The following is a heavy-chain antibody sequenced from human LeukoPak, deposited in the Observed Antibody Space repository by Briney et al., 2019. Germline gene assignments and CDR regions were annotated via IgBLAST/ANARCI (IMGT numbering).Heavy chain of an antibody. J-gene: IGHJ4*02. CDR2: IYSGGST. Sequence: GGSLRLSCAASGFTVSSNYMSWVRQAPGKGLEWVSVIYSGGSTYYADSVKGRFTISRDNSKNTLYLQVNSLRAEDTAVYYCARGKQDYDSSGYYDYWGQGTLVTVSS. V-gene: IGHV3-66*01. D-gene: IGHD3-22*01. CDR1: GFTVSSNY. CDR3: ARGKQDYDSSGYYDY.